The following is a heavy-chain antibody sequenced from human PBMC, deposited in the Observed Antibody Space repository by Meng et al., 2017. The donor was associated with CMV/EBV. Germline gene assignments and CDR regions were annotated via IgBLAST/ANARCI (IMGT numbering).Heavy chain of an antibody. D-gene: IGHD6-19*01. J-gene: IGHJ6*02. CDR3: ARALIAVAGSWDYYYDMDV. CDR2: ISSSGSTI. Sequence: GESLKISCAASGFTFSSYEMNWVRQAPGKGLEWVSYISSSGSTIYYADSVKGRFTISRDNAKNSLYLQMNSLRAEDTAVYYCARALIAVAGSWDYYYDMDVWGQGTTVTVSS. V-gene: IGHV3-48*03. CDR1: GFTFSSYE.